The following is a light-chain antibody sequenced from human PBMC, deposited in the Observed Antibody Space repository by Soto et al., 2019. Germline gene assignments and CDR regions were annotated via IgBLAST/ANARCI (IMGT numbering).Light chain of an antibody. Sequence: EIVMTQSPATLSVSPGERATLSCRASQSVSSNLAWYQQKPGQAPRLLIYGASTRATGIPARFSGSGSGTELNLTLSSLQSEHFAVYYCQQYNNWPPSWTFGQGTKVEIK. CDR2: GAS. V-gene: IGKV3-15*01. J-gene: IGKJ1*01. CDR1: QSVSSN. CDR3: QQYNNWPPSWT.